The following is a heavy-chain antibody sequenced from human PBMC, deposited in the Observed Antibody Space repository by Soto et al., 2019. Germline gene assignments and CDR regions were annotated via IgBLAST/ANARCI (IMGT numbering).Heavy chain of an antibody. CDR1: GFTFSSYG. Sequence: QVQLVESGGGVVQPGRSLRLSCAASGFTFSSYGMHWVRQAPGKGLEWVAVIWYDGSNKYYADSVKGRFTISRDNSKNTLYLKMNSLRAEDTAVYYCAREGYSYGYWIDYWGQGTLVTVSS. D-gene: IGHD5-18*01. V-gene: IGHV3-33*01. J-gene: IGHJ4*02. CDR2: IWYDGSNK. CDR3: AREGYSYGYWIDY.